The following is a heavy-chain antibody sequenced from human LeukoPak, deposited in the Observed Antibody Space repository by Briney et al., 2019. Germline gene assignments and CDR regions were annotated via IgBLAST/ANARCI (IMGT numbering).Heavy chain of an antibody. CDR3: ARGVGYCTNGVCYRSRWFDP. V-gene: IGHV4-34*01. J-gene: IGHJ5*02. CDR1: GGSFSGYY. CDR2: INHSGST. D-gene: IGHD2-8*01. Sequence: PSETLSLAXAVYGGSFSGYYWSWIRQPPGKGLEWIGVINHSGSTNYNPSLKSRVTISVDTSKNQFSLKLSSVTAADTAVYYCARGVGYCTNGVCYRSRWFDPWGQGTLVTVSS.